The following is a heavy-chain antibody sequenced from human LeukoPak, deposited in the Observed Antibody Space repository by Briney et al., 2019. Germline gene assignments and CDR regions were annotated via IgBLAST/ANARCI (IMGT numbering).Heavy chain of an antibody. V-gene: IGHV5-51*01. J-gene: IGHJ5*02. Sequence: GESLKISCEGSGYSFTNYWIGWVRQMPGKGLEWMGFIYPGESNIRYSPSFQGQVTISADRSITTAYLQWSSLKASDTAMYYRARHVTTVVRGWFAPGAKETWVTASP. CDR1: GYSFTNYW. CDR3: ARHVTTVVRGWFAP. CDR2: IYPGESNI. D-gene: IGHD4-23*01.